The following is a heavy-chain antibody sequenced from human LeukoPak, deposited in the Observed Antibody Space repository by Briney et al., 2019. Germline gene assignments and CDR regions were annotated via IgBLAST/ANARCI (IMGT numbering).Heavy chain of an antibody. CDR3: ARVVGCSSTSCYAKGYYYYYYMDV. CDR2: IYYSGST. V-gene: IGHV4-59*01. CDR1: GGSFSGYY. J-gene: IGHJ6*03. D-gene: IGHD2-2*01. Sequence: SETLSLTCAVYGGSFSGYYWSWIRQPPGKGLEWIGYIYYSGSTNYNPSLKSRVTISVDTSKNQFSLKLSSVTAADTAVYYCARVVGCSSTSCYAKGYYYYYYMDVWGKGTTVTISS.